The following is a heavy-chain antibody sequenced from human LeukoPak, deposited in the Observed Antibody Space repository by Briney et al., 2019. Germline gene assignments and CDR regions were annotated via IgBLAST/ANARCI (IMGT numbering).Heavy chain of an antibody. J-gene: IGHJ4*02. CDR2: IDTSGGT. V-gene: IGHV3-13*01. CDR3: AREGAGSVICELDQ. Sequence: PGGSLRLSCAASGFTFSSYDMHWVRQVAGKGLEWVSAIDTSGGTYYPGSVKGRFTISRENAKNSLYLQMHSLRAGDTAVYYCAREGAGSVICELDQWGQGTLVTVSS. D-gene: IGHD3-10*01. CDR1: GFTFSSYD.